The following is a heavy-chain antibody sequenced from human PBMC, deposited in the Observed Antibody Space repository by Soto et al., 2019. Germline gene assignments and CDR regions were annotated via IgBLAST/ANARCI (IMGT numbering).Heavy chain of an antibody. Sequence: SGQVSFKASGYTFTSYGISWVRQAPGQGLEWMGWISAYNGNTNYAQKLQGRVTMTTDTSTSTAYMELRSLRSDDTAVYYCARETPSAAAAYYYYGLDVWGQGTTVTVSS. CDR2: ISAYNGNT. J-gene: IGHJ6*02. CDR3: ARETPSAAAAYYYYGLDV. V-gene: IGHV1-18*01. CDR1: GYTFTSYG. D-gene: IGHD6-13*01.